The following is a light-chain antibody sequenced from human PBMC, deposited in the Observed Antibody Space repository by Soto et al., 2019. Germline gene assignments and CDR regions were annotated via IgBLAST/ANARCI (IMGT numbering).Light chain of an antibody. CDR1: QSVSSCY. V-gene: IGKV3-20*01. Sequence: ELGLTQSPGTLSLSPEETATLSSRASQSVSSCYLAWYKQKPGQAPRLLIYGASSRATAIPDRFSGNGSGTEFTITISRLEPEDFTVYYCQQYGSSSWTYGHGTKWEIQ. CDR3: QQYGSSSWT. J-gene: IGKJ1*01. CDR2: GAS.